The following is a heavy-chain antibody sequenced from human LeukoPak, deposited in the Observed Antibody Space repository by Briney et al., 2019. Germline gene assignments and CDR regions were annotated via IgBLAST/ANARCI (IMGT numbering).Heavy chain of an antibody. CDR2: ISSSGSTI. J-gene: IGHJ4*02. V-gene: IGHV3-11*01. CDR1: GFTFSDYY. CDR3: ARDRHDYDFWSGYIFDY. Sequence: GGSLRLSCAASGFTFSDYYMSWIRQAPGKGLEWVSYISSSGSTIYYADSVKGRFTISRDNAKNSLYLQMNSLRAEDTAVYYCARDRHDYDFWSGYIFDYWGQGTLVTVSS. D-gene: IGHD3-3*01.